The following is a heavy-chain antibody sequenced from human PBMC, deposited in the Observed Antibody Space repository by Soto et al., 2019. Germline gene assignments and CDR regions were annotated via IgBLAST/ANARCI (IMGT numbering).Heavy chain of an antibody. CDR3: AKDVATIGSVSGY. CDR2: ISYDGSNK. Sequence: GGSLRLSCAASGFTFSSYGMHWVRQAPGKGLEWVAVISYDGSNKYYADSVKGRFTISRDNSKNTLYLQMNSLRAEDTAVYYCAKDVATIGSVSGYWGQGTLVTVSS. J-gene: IGHJ4*02. V-gene: IGHV3-30*18. CDR1: GFTFSSYG. D-gene: IGHD5-12*01.